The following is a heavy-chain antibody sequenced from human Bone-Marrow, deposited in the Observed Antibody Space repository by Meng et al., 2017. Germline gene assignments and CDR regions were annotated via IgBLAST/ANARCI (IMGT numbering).Heavy chain of an antibody. J-gene: IGHJ4*02. CDR2: ISYDGSNK. CDR3: ATGAAAADH. V-gene: IGHV3-30*04. Sequence: GESPKIPCAAPGFTLSSYAMHWVRQAPGKGLEWVAVISYDGSNKYYTDSVKGRFTISRDDSKNTLYLQMNSLVTEDTAVCFCATGAAAADHWGQGTLVTVSS. D-gene: IGHD6-13*01. CDR1: GFTLSSYA.